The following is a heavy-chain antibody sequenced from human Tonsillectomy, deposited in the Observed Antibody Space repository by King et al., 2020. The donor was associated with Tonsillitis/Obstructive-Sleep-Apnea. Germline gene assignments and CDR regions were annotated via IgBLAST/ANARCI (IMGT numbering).Heavy chain of an antibody. CDR2: FYYSGST. Sequence: LQLQESGPGLVKPSETLSLTCNVSGGSISSSNYYWGWIRQPPGKGLEWIGSFYYSGSTYYNPSLKSRVTISVDTSKNQFSLKLSSVTAADTALYYCAGSSLYFFCNTSSCSIPGGDAAFDIWGQGTMVTVSS. D-gene: IGHD2-2*01. CDR1: GGSISSSNYY. CDR3: AGSSLYFFCNTSSCSIPGGDAAFDI. V-gene: IGHV4-39*01. J-gene: IGHJ3*02.